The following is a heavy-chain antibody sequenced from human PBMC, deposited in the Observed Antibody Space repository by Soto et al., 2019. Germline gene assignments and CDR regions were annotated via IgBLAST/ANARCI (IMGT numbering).Heavy chain of an antibody. D-gene: IGHD3-3*01. Sequence: QVQLVQSGAEVKKPGSSVKVSCKASGGTFSSYTISWVRQAPGQGLEWMGRIIPILGIANYAQKFQGRVTITADKSTSTAYMELGSLRSEDTAVYYCAREAYYDFWSGYDRSWFDPWGQGTLVTVSS. CDR3: AREAYYDFWSGYDRSWFDP. CDR2: IIPILGIA. V-gene: IGHV1-69*08. CDR1: GGTFSSYT. J-gene: IGHJ5*02.